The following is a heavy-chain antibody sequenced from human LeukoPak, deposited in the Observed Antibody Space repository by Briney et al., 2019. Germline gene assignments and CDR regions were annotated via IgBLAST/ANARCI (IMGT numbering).Heavy chain of an antibody. CDR3: ARLASSGWYGYYYYGMDV. CDR2: IYYSGST. CDR1: GGSISSYY. Sequence: PSETLSLTCTVSGGSISSYYWSWIRQPPGNGLEWIGYIYYSGSTNYNPSLKSRVTISVDTSKNQFSLKLSSVTAADTAVYYCARLASSGWYGYYYYGMDVWGQGTTVTVSS. D-gene: IGHD6-19*01. V-gene: IGHV4-59*01. J-gene: IGHJ6*02.